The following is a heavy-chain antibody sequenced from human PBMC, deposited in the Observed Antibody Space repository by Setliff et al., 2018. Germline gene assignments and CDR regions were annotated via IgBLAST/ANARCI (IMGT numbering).Heavy chain of an antibody. V-gene: IGHV3-23*01. CDR3: AKRDYSDSSGYYPLFDF. D-gene: IGHD3-22*01. CDR2: IVGSGDRI. Sequence: GGSLRLSCAASGFTFSNYAMSWVRQAPGKGLEWVSGIVGSGDRIYYADSVKGRFTVSRDNSKNTLYLQMSSLRAEDTALYFCAKRDYSDSSGYYPLFDFWGQGTLVTVSS. CDR1: GFTFSNYA. J-gene: IGHJ4*02.